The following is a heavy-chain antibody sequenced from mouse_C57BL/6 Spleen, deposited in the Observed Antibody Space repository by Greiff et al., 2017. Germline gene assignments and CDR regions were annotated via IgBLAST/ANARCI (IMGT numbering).Heavy chain of an antibody. CDR2: IDPNSSGN. V-gene: IGHV1-72*01. Sequence: QVQLQQPGAELVKPGASVKLSCKASGYTFTSYWMHWVKQRPGRGLEWIGRIDPNSSGNKYNEKFKSKATLTGDKPSSTAYMQLSSLTSEDSAVYYGARRDYSTPGYFDYWGQGTTLTVSA. CDR3: ARRDYSTPGYFDY. J-gene: IGHJ2*01. CDR1: GYTFTSYW. D-gene: IGHD2-5*01.